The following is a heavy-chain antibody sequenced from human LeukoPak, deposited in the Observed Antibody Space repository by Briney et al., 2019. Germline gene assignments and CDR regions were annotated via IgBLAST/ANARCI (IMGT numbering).Heavy chain of an antibody. Sequence: GGSLRLSCAASGFTFSSYSMNWVRQAPGKGLEWVSSISSSSSYIYYADSVKGRFTISRDNAKNSLYLQVNSLRAEDTAVYYCARLPHYYETPGDFDYWGQGTLVTVSS. CDR2: ISSSSSYI. V-gene: IGHV3-21*01. J-gene: IGHJ4*02. D-gene: IGHD3-22*01. CDR3: ARLPHYYETPGDFDY. CDR1: GFTFSSYS.